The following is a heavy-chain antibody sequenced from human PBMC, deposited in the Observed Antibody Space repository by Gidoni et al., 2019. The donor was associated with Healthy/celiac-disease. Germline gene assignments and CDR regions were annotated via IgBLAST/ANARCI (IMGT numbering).Heavy chain of an antibody. D-gene: IGHD3-10*01. V-gene: IGHV3-23*01. J-gene: IGHJ4*02. Sequence: EVQLLESGGGLVQPGGSLRLSCAASGFTFSLYAMSWVRQAPGKGLEWVSAISGSGGSTYYADSVKGRFTISRDNSKNTLYLQMNSLRAEDTAVYYCAKDLRRFGEFRIGDYWGQGTLVTVSS. CDR3: AKDLRRFGEFRIGDY. CDR2: ISGSGGST. CDR1: GFTFSLYA.